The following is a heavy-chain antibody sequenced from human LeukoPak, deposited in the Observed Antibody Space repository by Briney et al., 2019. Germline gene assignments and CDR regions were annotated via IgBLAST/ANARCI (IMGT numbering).Heavy chain of an antibody. CDR2: MYYSGST. J-gene: IGHJ5*02. CDR1: GGSISSGDYY. CDR3: ARPYYYDSRIDP. V-gene: IGHV4-30-4*01. D-gene: IGHD3-22*01. Sequence: SQTLSLTCTVSGGSISSGDYYWSWIRHPPGKGLEWIAYMYYSGSTYYNPSLKSRVTMSEDTSKNQLSLKLSSVTAADTAVYYCARPYYYDSRIDPWGQGILVTVSS.